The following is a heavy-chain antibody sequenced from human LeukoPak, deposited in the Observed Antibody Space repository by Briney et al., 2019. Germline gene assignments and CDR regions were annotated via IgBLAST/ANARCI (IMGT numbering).Heavy chain of an antibody. D-gene: IGHD3-3*01. J-gene: IGHJ3*01. CDR3: ARGTYYDSAPRAFDV. Sequence: SGTLSLTCAVSGGSISSSNWWSWVRQPPGKGLEWIGEIYHSGSTNYNPSLKTRVTISLDRSKNQFSLNLSSVTAADTAVYYCARGTYYDSAPRAFDVWGQGTMVSVSS. CDR2: IYHSGST. CDR1: GGSISSSNW. V-gene: IGHV4-4*02.